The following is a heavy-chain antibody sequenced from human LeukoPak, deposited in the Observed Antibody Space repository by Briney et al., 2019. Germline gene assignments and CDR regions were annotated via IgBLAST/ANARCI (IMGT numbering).Heavy chain of an antibody. CDR2: IYYSGST. V-gene: IGHV4-59*01. J-gene: IGHJ4*02. CDR3: ARTTIFGVALDY. CDR1: GGSISSYY. Sequence: SETLSLTCTVSGGSISSYYWSWIRQPPGKGLEWIGYIYYSGSTNYIPSLKSRVTISVDTSKNQFSLKLSSVTAADTAVYYCARTTIFGVALDYWGQGTLVTVSS. D-gene: IGHD3-3*01.